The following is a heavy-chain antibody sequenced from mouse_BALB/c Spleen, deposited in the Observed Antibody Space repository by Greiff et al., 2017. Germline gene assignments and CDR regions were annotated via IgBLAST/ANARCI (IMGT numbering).Heavy chain of an antibody. CDR1: GFTFSSYT. V-gene: IGHV5-12-2*01. J-gene: IGHJ4*01. CDR3: ARRYGNYGGDYAMDY. CDR2: ISNGGGST. D-gene: IGHD2-10*02. Sequence: EVMLVESGGGLVQPGGSLKLSCAASGFTFSSYTMSWVRQTPEKRLEWVAYISNGGGSTYYPDTVKGRFTISRDNAKNTLYLQMSSLKSEDTAMYYCARRYGNYGGDYAMDYWGQGTSVTVSS.